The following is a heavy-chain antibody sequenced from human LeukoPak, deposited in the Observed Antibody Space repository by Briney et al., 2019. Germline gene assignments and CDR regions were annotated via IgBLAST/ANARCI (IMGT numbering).Heavy chain of an antibody. J-gene: IGHJ4*02. CDR3: ARLGWWDS. D-gene: IGHD2-15*01. V-gene: IGHV4-38-2*02. Sequence: PSETLSLTCTVSAYSISSGYYWGWIRQPPGEGLEWIGSVYYSGSTYYNPSLNSRVTISVDTSKNQFSLKLSSVTAADTAVYYCARLGWWDSWGQGTLVTVSS. CDR2: VYYSGST. CDR1: AYSISSGYY.